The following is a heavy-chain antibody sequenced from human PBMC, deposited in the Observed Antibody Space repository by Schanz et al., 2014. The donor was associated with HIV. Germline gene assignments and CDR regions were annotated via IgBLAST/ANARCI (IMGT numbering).Heavy chain of an antibody. CDR1: GYTFSTYG. CDR2: ISAHNVNT. CDR3: ARVVEIVVVITSRPYCLDY. Sequence: QVQLVQSGAEVKKPGASVKLSCKASGYTFSTYGIGWVRLAPGQGLEWMGWISAHNVNTNYAQNFQGRVTMTTDTSTSTAYMELRSLTSDDTAVYYCARVVEIVVVITSRPYCLDYWGQGTLVTVSS. D-gene: IGHD3-22*01. V-gene: IGHV1-18*01. J-gene: IGHJ4*02.